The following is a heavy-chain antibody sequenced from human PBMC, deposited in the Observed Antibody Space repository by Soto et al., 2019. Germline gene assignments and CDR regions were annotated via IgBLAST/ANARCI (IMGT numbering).Heavy chain of an antibody. D-gene: IGHD6-6*01. J-gene: IGHJ4*02. CDR3: AREAVAARRSGDFDY. CDR2: IWYDGSNK. Sequence: ESGGGVVQPGRSLRLSCAASGFTFSSYGMHWVRQAPGKGLEWVAVIWYDGSNKYYADSVKGRFTISRDNSKNTLYLQMNSLRAEDTAVYYCAREAVAARRSGDFDYWGQGTLVTVSS. CDR1: GFTFSSYG. V-gene: IGHV3-33*01.